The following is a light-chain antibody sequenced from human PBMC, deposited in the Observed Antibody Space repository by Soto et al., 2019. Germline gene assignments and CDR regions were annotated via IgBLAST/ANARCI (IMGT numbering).Light chain of an antibody. Sequence: QSALTQDASVSGSPGQSITISCTGTSSDVGGYNYVSWYQQHPGRAPXLIIYDVFTRPSGISHRFSGSKSGNTAXLTISALQAEDEADYYCTSWTSTSTYVFGSGTKLTVL. CDR3: TSWTSTSTYV. J-gene: IGLJ1*01. CDR2: DVF. CDR1: SSDVGGYNY. V-gene: IGLV2-14*01.